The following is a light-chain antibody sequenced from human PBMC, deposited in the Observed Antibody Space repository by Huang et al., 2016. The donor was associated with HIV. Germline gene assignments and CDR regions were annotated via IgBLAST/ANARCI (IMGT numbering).Light chain of an antibody. CDR3: QQYGSSPQT. CDR1: QSVSSSY. J-gene: IGKJ1*01. Sequence: EIVLTQSPGTLSLSPGERATLSCRASQSVSSSYLAWYQQKPGQAPRLLIYGASSRAIGIPDRFSASGSGTDFTLTISRLDPEDFAVYYCQQYGSSPQTFGQGTKVEIK. CDR2: GAS. V-gene: IGKV3-20*01.